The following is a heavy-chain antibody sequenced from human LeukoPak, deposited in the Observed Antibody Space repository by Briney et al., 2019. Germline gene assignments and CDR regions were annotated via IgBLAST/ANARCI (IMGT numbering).Heavy chain of an antibody. CDR2: ISAYNGNT. Sequence: ASVKVSCKASGYTFTSYGISWVRQAPGQGLEWMGWISAYNGNTNYAQKLQGRVTMTTDTSTSTACMELRSLRSDDTAVYYCARLGRGYYYDYYGMDVWGQGTTVTVSS. V-gene: IGHV1-18*01. CDR1: GYTFTSYG. CDR3: ARLGRGYYYDYYGMDV. J-gene: IGHJ6*02.